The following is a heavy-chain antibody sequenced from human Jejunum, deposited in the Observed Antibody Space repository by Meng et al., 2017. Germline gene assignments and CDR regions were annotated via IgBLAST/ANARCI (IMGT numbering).Heavy chain of an antibody. CDR1: GFTFSNFA. Sequence: GESLKISCAASGFTFSNFAMSWVRQAPGKGLEWVSATSDSGSSTYYADSVKGRFTISRDNSKNTLYLQMNSLRAEDTAVYYCAKGSYIDSYEVRHWGQGTLVTVSS. CDR2: TSDSGSST. J-gene: IGHJ4*02. V-gene: IGHV3-23*01. D-gene: IGHD3-16*01. CDR3: AKGSYIDSYEVRH.